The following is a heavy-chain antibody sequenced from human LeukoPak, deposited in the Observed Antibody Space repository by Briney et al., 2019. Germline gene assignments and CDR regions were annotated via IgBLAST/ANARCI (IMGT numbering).Heavy chain of an antibody. D-gene: IGHD1-26*01. CDR1: GFTFDDYG. V-gene: IGHV3-20*04. CDR2: INWNGGST. Sequence: PGGSLRLSCAASGFTFDDYGMSWVRQAPGKGLEWVSGINWNGGSTGYADSVKGRFTISRDNAKNSLYLQMNSLRAEDTAVYYCASEVGNYYGMDVWGQGTTVTVSS. J-gene: IGHJ6*02. CDR3: ASEVGNYYGMDV.